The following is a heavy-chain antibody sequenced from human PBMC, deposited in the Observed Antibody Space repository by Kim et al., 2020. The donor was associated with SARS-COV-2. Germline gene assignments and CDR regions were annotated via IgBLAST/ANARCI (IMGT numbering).Heavy chain of an antibody. CDR2: IYYSGST. Sequence: SETLSLTCTVSGGSISSSSYYWGWIRQPPGKGLEWIGSIYYSGSTYYNPSLKSRVTISVDTSKNQFSLKLSSVTAADTAVYYCARPQWEPNDRGYYFDYWGQGTLVTVSS. D-gene: IGHD1-26*01. CDR3: ARPQWEPNDRGYYFDY. V-gene: IGHV4-39*01. J-gene: IGHJ4*02. CDR1: GGSISSSSYY.